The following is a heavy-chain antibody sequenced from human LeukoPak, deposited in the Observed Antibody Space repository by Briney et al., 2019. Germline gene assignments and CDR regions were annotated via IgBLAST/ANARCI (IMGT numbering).Heavy chain of an antibody. V-gene: IGHV1-18*01. J-gene: IGHJ5*02. CDR3: ARSGRYCSSTSCHNWFDP. CDR2: IGTYTGNT. D-gene: IGHD2-2*01. Sequence: ASVKVSCKASGYTFTSNGITWVRQALGQGLEWMGWIGTYTGNTNYAQKLQGRVTMTTDTSTSTAYMELRSLRSDDTAVYYCARSGRYCSSTSCHNWFDPWGQGTLVTVSS. CDR1: GYTFTSNG.